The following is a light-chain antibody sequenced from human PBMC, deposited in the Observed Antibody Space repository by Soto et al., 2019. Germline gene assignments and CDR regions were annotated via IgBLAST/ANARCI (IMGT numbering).Light chain of an antibody. V-gene: IGKV4-1*01. CDR3: QQYYSTPHT. Sequence: DIVMTQSPDSLAVSLGERATINCKSSQTVLYSSNNKNYLAWYLQKPGQPPKLLIYWASTRESGVPDRFSGSGSGTDLTLTISSLQAEDVAVYYCQQYYSTPHTFGQGTKLEIK. CDR2: WAS. CDR1: QTVLYSSNNKNY. J-gene: IGKJ2*01.